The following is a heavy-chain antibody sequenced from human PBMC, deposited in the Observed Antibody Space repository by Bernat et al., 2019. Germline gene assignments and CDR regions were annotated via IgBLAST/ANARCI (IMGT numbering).Heavy chain of an antibody. CDR2: INPNSGGT. V-gene: IGHV1-2*02. J-gene: IGHJ5*02. Sequence: QVQLVQSGAEVKKPGASVKVSCKASGYTFSGYYIHWVRQAPVQGLEWMGWINPNSGGTNYPHEFQGRVTMTRDTSISTVYMELSRLRSDDTAVYYCVREPYSSSWYRGGWFDPWGQGTLVTVSS. CDR3: VREPYSSSWYRGGWFDP. CDR1: GYTFSGYY. D-gene: IGHD6-13*01.